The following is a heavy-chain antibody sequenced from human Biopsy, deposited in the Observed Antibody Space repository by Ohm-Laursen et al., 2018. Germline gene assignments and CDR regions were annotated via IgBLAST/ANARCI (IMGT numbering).Heavy chain of an antibody. CDR3: ARDRGFYSDRTVPGYFDL. V-gene: IGHV4-59*01. Sequence: SETLSLTCTVSGDSISSYYWSWIRQSPGKGLEWIGYVYYTGSTGYNPSLQSRVTISVDTSKNHFSLRLRSVTPADTAMYYCARDRGFYSDRTVPGYFDLWGRGTLVTVSS. D-gene: IGHD3-22*01. J-gene: IGHJ2*01. CDR1: GDSISSYY. CDR2: VYYTGST.